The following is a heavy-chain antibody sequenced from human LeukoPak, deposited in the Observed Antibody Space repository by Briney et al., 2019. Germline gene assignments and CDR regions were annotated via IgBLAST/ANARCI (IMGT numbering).Heavy chain of an antibody. J-gene: IGHJ5*02. CDR1: GLIFNDAW. Sequence: GGSLRLSCVASGLIFNDAWMYWVRQAPGKGLEWVGHITKKADGETTDYAPPVEGRFTISRDDSKNTLYLQMNSLKIEDTAVYYCTRRLAPIEKPNWFDPWGQGTLVTVSS. V-gene: IGHV3-15*01. CDR3: TRRLAPIEKPNWFDP. D-gene: IGHD1-14*01. CDR2: ITKKADGETT.